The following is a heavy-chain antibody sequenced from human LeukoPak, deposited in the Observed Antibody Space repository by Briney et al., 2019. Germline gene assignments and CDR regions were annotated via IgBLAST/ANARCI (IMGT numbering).Heavy chain of an antibody. J-gene: IGHJ4*02. V-gene: IGHV4-59*01. CDR3: ARIGDTAMVDY. CDR2: IYYSGST. CDR1: GGSISSYY. Sequence: SETLSLTCTVSGGSISSYYWSWIRQPPGKGLEWIGYIYYSGSTNYNPSLKSRVTISVDTSKNQFSLKLSSVTAADTAVYYCARIGDTAMVDYWGQGTLVTVSS. D-gene: IGHD5-18*01.